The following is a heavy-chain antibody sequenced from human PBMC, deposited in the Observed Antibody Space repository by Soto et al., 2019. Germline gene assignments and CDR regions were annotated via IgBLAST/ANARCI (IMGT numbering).Heavy chain of an antibody. D-gene: IGHD3-22*01. CDR1: GYSFAGYW. Sequence: LGESLKISCKGSGYSFAGYWITWVRQKPGKGLEWMGRIDPSASQTYYSPSFRGHVTISVTKSITTVFLQWSSLRASDTAMYYCARQIYDSDTGPNFQYYFDSWGQGTPVTVSS. V-gene: IGHV5-10-1*01. CDR2: IDPSASQT. J-gene: IGHJ4*02. CDR3: ARQIYDSDTGPNFQYYFDS.